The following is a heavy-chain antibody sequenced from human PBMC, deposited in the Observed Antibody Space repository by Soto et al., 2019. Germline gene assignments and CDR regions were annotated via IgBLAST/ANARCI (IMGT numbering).Heavy chain of an antibody. J-gene: IGHJ5*02. D-gene: IGHD5-18*01. CDR3: AALEMQLENWFDP. CDR1: GYTFTSYA. Sequence: GASVKVSCKASGYTFTSYAMHWVRQAPGQRLEWMGWINAGNGNTKYSQKFQGRVTITRDTSASTAYMELSSLRSEDTAVYYCAALEMQLENWFDPWGQGTLVTVSS. V-gene: IGHV1-3*01. CDR2: INAGNGNT.